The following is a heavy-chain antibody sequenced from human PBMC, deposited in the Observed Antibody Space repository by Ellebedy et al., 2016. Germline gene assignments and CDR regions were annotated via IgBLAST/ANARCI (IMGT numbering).Heavy chain of an antibody. CDR2: IPYDGSNK. CDR1: GFTFSSYG. D-gene: IGHD1-26*01. J-gene: IGHJ6*02. V-gene: IGHV3-30*03. CDR3: ARDLAGGSSPGGYYYYYGMDV. Sequence: GGSLRLSXAASGFTFSSYGMHWVRQAPGKGLEWVAVIPYDGSNKYYADSVKGRFTISRDNSKNTLYLQMNSLRAEDTAVYYCARDLAGGSSPGGYYYYYGMDVWGQGTTVTVSS.